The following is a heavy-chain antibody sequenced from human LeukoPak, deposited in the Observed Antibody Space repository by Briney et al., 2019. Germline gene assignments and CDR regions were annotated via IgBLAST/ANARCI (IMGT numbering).Heavy chain of an antibody. CDR2: ISSSSSTI. V-gene: IGHV3-48*01. CDR3: AELGITMIGGV. D-gene: IGHD3-10*02. CDR1: GFTFSSYS. J-gene: IGHJ6*04. Sequence: GGSLRLSCAASGFTFSSYSMNWVRQAPGKGLERVSYISSSSSTIYYADSVKGRFTISRDNAKNSLYLQMNSLRAEDTAVYYCAELGITMIGGVWGKGTTVTISS.